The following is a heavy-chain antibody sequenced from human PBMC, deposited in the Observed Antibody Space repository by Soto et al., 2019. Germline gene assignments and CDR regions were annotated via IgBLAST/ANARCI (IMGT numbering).Heavy chain of an antibody. CDR2: IYYRGST. V-gene: IGHV4-59*01. J-gene: IGHJ4*02. CDR1: GGSISSYY. CDR3: ARASHIDD. Sequence: SETLSLTCTVSGGSISSYYWSWIRQPPGKGLGWIGYIYYRGSTNYNPSLESRVTISVDTSKKQFSLKLSSVTAADTAVYYCARASHIDDWGQGTLVTVSS.